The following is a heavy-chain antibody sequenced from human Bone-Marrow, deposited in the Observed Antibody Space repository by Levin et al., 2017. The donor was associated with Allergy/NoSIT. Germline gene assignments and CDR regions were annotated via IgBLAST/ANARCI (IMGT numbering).Heavy chain of an antibody. Sequence: GGSLRLSCAASGFTFSSYAMSWVRQAPGKGLEWVSAISGSGGSTYYADSVKGRFTISRDNSKNTLYLQMNSLRAEDTAVYYCAKDAITGTTFFTLTPEYYYDDGMDVWGQGTTVTVSS. CDR2: ISGSGGST. CDR3: AKDAITGTTFFTLTPEYYYDDGMDV. J-gene: IGHJ6*02. D-gene: IGHD1-7*01. CDR1: GFTFSSYA. V-gene: IGHV3-23*01.